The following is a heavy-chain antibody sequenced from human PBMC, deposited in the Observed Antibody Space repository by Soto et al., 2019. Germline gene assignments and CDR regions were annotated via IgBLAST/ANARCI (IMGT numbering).Heavy chain of an antibody. CDR1: GFTFSSYG. V-gene: IGHV3-30*18. CDR2: ISYDGSNK. CDR3: AKDSCSGGSCYLNFDY. J-gene: IGHJ4*02. D-gene: IGHD2-15*01. Sequence: QVQLVESGGGVVQPGRSLRLSCAASGFTFSSYGMHWVRQAPGTGLEWVAVISYDGSNKYYADSVKGRFTISRDNSKNTLYLQMNSLRAEDTAVYYCAKDSCSGGSCYLNFDYWGQGTLVTVSS.